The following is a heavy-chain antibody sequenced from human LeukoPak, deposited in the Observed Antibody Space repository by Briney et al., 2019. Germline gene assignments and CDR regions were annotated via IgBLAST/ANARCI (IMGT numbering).Heavy chain of an antibody. V-gene: IGHV4-39*07. CDR2: INHSGST. CDR1: GGSISSSSYY. D-gene: IGHD3-22*01. J-gene: IGHJ4*02. Sequence: SETLSLTCPVSGGSISSSSYYWGWIRQPPGKGLEWIGEINHSGSTNYNPSLKSRVTISVDTSKNQFSLKLSSVTAADTAVYYCARAYYYDSSDNFDYWGQGTLVTVSS. CDR3: ARAYYYDSSDNFDY.